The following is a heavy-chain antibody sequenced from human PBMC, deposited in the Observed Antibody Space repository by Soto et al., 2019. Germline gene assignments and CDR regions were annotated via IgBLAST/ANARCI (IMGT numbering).Heavy chain of an antibody. CDR2: ISSSSSYI. V-gene: IGHV3-21*01. J-gene: IGHJ4*02. CDR1: GFTFSSYS. D-gene: IGHD5-12*01. Sequence: EVQLVESGGGLVKPGGSLRLSCAASGFTFSSYSMNWVRQAPGKGLEWVSSISSSSSYIYYADSVKGRCTISRDNAKNSLYLQMNSLRAEDTAVYYCARDPDIVATIRSAIDYWGQGTLVTVSS. CDR3: ARDPDIVATIRSAIDY.